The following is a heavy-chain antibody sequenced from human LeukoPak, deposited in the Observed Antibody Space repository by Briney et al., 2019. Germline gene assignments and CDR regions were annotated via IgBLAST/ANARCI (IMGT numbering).Heavy chain of an antibody. Sequence: GGSLRLSCTASGFTFNRDWTAWVRQAPGKGLEWVANIKEDGSEKNYVDSVKGRFTISRDNAKNSLYLQMNSLRAEDTAVYYCARDVAYYDGSDYPGYWGQGTLVTVSS. CDR1: GFTFNRDW. D-gene: IGHD3-22*01. CDR3: ARDVAYYDGSDYPGY. J-gene: IGHJ4*02. CDR2: IKEDGSEK. V-gene: IGHV3-7*01.